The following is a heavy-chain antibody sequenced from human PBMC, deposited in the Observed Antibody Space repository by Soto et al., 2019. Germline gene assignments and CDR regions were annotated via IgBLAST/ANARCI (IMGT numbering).Heavy chain of an antibody. Sequence: PGGSLRLSCAASGFTFSSYAMSWVRQAPGKGLEWVSAISGSGGSTYYADSVEGRFTISRDNSKNTLYLQMNSLRAEDTAVYYCAKRLRLTGRNYFDYWGQGTLVTVSS. D-gene: IGHD3-9*01. CDR2: ISGSGGST. J-gene: IGHJ4*02. V-gene: IGHV3-23*01. CDR1: GFTFSSYA. CDR3: AKRLRLTGRNYFDY.